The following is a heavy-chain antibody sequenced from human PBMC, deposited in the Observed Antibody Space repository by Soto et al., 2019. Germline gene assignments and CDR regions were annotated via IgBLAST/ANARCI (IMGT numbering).Heavy chain of an antibody. CDR1: GFTFSSYG. CDR2: ISYDGSNK. CDR3: AKGNLPDY. Sequence: QVQLVESGGGVVQPGRSLRLSCAASGFTFSSYGMHWVRQAPGKGLEWVAVISYDGSNKYYADSVKGRFTISRDNSKNTRYLQMNSLRAEDTAVYYCAKGNLPDYWGQGTLVTVSS. D-gene: IGHD2-2*01. V-gene: IGHV3-30*18. J-gene: IGHJ4*02.